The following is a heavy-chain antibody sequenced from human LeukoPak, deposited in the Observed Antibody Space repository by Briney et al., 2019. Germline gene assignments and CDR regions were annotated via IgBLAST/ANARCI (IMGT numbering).Heavy chain of an antibody. CDR1: GGSISSYY. CDR2: IYYSGST. V-gene: IGHV4-59*08. J-gene: IGHJ4*02. CDR3: ASLVGATYQFDY. D-gene: IGHD1-26*01. Sequence: PSETLSLTCTVSGGSISSYYWSWIRQSPGKGLEWIGYIYYSGSTNYNPSLKSRVTISVDTSKNQFSLKLSSVTAADTAVYYCASLVGATYQFDYWGQGTLVTVSS.